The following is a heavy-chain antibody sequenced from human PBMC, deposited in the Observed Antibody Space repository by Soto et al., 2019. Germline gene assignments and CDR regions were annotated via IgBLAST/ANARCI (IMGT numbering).Heavy chain of an antibody. V-gene: IGHV1-18*01. Sequence: ASVKVSCKASGYTFTRSGISWVRQAPGQGLEWMGWISTYNGDTNYAQTFQGRVTMTRDTSTSTVHMELSSLRSEDTAVYYCARVYPSDTRYGYVGNNWFDPWGQGTLVTVSS. CDR3: ARVYPSDTRYGYVGNNWFDP. CDR2: ISTYNGDT. J-gene: IGHJ5*02. CDR1: GYTFTRSG. D-gene: IGHD5-18*01.